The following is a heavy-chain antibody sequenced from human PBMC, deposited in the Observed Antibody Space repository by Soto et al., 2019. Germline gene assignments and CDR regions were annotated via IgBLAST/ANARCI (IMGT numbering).Heavy chain of an antibody. CDR3: VRGRGPMNRGYFYS. V-gene: IGHV3-9*01. J-gene: IGHJ4*02. Sequence: VQMVESGGGLVKPGMALRLSCVTSGFKFDDFAMHWVRQGQGKGLEWVAGINWNSGDKDYGESAKGRFVISRDNGKRSLDLQMNSLRPVDTAVYYCVRGRGPMNRGYFYSWGRGTLVTVSP. CDR1: GFKFDDFA. CDR2: INWNSGDK. D-gene: IGHD3-10*01.